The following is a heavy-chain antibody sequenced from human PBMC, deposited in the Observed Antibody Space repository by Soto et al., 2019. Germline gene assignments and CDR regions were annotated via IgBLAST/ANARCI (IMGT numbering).Heavy chain of an antibody. D-gene: IGHD2-2*02. CDR1: VYSFTNYW. V-gene: IGHV5-51*01. CDR2: IYPGDSDT. Sequence: GESLKISCTASVYSFTNYWIGWVRQRPGKGLEWMGTIYPGDSDTRYSPSFQGQVTISADKSINTAYLQWSTLKASDTAMYFCARHFDCSTTSCYIDYWAQGSLVTVSS. J-gene: IGHJ4*02. CDR3: ARHFDCSTTSCYIDY.